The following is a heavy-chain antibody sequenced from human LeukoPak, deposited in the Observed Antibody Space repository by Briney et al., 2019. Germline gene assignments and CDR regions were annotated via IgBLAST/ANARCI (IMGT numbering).Heavy chain of an antibody. J-gene: IGHJ3*02. CDR1: GGSISSYY. CDR3: ARHGLYYYDSNDAFDI. D-gene: IGHD3-22*01. CDR2: IYYSGST. V-gene: IGHV4-59*08. Sequence: SQTLFLTCTVSGGSISSYYWSWIRQPPGKGLEWIGYIYYSGSTNYNPSLKSRVTISVDTSKNQFSLKLSSVTAADTAVYYCARHGLYYYDSNDAFDIWGQGTMVTVSS.